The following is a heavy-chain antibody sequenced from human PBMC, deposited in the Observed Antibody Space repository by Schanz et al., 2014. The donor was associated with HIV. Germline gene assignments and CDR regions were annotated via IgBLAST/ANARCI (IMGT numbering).Heavy chain of an antibody. CDR1: GNTFPDLD. CDR2: LNTNIGAT. Sequence: QMRLIQSGSEMKKPGASVTVSCKTSGNTFPDLDVNWVRQAPGQGLEWMGWLNTNIGATDYAPKFQGRVTLTGDTSTGTAYMEMRRLRSDDTAVYYCAREKTTLNWFDPWGQGTLVTVSS. V-gene: IGHV1-2*02. J-gene: IGHJ5*02. CDR3: AREKTTLNWFDP.